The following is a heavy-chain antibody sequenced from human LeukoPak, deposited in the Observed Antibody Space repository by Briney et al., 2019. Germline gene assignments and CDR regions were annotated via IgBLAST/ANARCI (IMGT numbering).Heavy chain of an antibody. D-gene: IGHD2-15*01. CDR2: IYTSGST. J-gene: IGHJ4*02. CDR3: ARDSSLLRPPGYCFDY. CDR1: GGSISSYY. V-gene: IGHV4-4*07. Sequence: PSETLSLTCTVSGGSISSYYWSWIRQPAGKRLEWIGRIYTSGSTNYNPSLKSRVTMSVDTSKNQFSLKLSSVTAADTAVYYCARDSSLLRPPGYCFDYWGQGTLVTVSS.